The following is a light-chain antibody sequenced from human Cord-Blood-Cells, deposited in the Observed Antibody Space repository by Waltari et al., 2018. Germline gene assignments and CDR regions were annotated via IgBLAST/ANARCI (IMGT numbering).Light chain of an antibody. CDR3: QQYNNWPLT. J-gene: IGKJ3*01. V-gene: IGKV3-15*01. Sequence: EIVMTQFPATLSVSPGKRATLSCRASQSVSSNLAWYQQKPGQAPRLLIYGASTRATGIPARFSGSGSGTEFTLTISSLQSEDFAVYYCQQYNNWPLTFGPGTKVDIK. CDR1: QSVSSN. CDR2: GAS.